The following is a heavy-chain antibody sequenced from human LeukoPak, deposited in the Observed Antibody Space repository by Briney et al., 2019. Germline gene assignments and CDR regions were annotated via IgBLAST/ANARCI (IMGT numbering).Heavy chain of an antibody. D-gene: IGHD3-3*01. CDR1: GFSITDSF. CDR2: MSRGGGT. J-gene: IGHJ4*02. CDR3: ARGRAENTIFYY. V-gene: IGHV3-53*01. Sequence: GGSLRLSCAASGFSITDSFMAWVRQAPGKGLQWVSHMSRGGGTEDAASVKGRFTVSRDTAKNIFYLQMSSLRAEDTAMYFCARGRAENTIFYYCGQGALVTVSS.